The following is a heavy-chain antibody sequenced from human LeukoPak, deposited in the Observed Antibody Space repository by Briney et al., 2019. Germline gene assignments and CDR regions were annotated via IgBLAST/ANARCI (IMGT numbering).Heavy chain of an antibody. V-gene: IGHV3-74*01. CDR3: AKDRTNYDTAFDI. J-gene: IGHJ3*02. D-gene: IGHD1-7*01. CDR2: IKSDGSNT. Sequence: GGSLRLSCAVSGFTFSSYWMHWVRQAPGKGLVWVSRIKSDGSNTSYADSVKGRFTISRDNSKNTLYLQMNSLRAEDTAVYYCAKDRTNYDTAFDIWGQGTMVTVSS. CDR1: GFTFSSYW.